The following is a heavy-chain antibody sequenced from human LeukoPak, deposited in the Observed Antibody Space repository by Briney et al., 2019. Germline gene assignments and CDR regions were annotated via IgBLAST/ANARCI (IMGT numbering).Heavy chain of an antibody. V-gene: IGHV3-21*01. CDR1: GFTFSTYT. CDR2: ISSSSSYI. CDR3: ARARAGGVAFDI. J-gene: IGHJ3*02. Sequence: PGGSLRLSCAASGFTFSTYTMNWVRQAPGKGLEWVSPISSSSSYIYYADSVKGRFTISRDNAKNSLYLQMNSLRAEDTAVYYCARARAGGVAFDIWGQGTMVTVSS. D-gene: IGHD3-10*01.